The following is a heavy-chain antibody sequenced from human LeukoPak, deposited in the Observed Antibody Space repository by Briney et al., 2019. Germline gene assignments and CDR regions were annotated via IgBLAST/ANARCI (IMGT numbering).Heavy chain of an antibody. CDR1: GYTFTSYY. J-gene: IGHJ4*02. CDR3: ARAPLGRYYGSGKFDY. CDR2: INPNSGGT. Sequence: ASVKVSCKASGYTFTSYYMHWVRQAPGQGLEWMGWINPNSGGTNYAQKFQGRVTMTRDTSISTAYMELSRLRSDDTAVYYCARAPLGRYYGSGKFDYWGQGTLVTVSS. V-gene: IGHV1-2*02. D-gene: IGHD3-10*01.